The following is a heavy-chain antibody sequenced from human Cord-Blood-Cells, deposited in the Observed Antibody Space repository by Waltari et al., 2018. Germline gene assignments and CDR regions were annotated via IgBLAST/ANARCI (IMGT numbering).Heavy chain of an antibody. V-gene: IGHV3-30*04. J-gene: IGHJ4*02. CDR1: GFTFSSYA. Sequence: QVQLVESGGGVVQPGRSLRLSCAASGFTFSSYAMHWFRQAPGKGRGWVAVISYDGSNKYYADTVKGRFTISRDNSKNTLYLQMNSLRAEDTAVYYCARADILTGYLFDYWGQGTLVTVSS. D-gene: IGHD3-9*01. CDR3: ARADILTGYLFDY. CDR2: ISYDGSNK.